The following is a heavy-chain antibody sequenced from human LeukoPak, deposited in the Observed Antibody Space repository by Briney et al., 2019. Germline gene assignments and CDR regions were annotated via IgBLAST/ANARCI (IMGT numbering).Heavy chain of an antibody. CDR2: INHSGST. D-gene: IGHD2-8*01. CDR3: AREGNIVLMVYSSTNWFDP. Sequence: PSETLSLTCAVYVGSFSSHYWNWIRQPPGKGLEWIGEINHSGSTNYDPSLTSRVTISVDTSKNQFSLKLSSVTAADTAVYYCAREGNIVLMVYSSTNWFDPWGQGTLVTVSS. V-gene: IGHV4-34*01. CDR1: VGSFSSHY. J-gene: IGHJ5*02.